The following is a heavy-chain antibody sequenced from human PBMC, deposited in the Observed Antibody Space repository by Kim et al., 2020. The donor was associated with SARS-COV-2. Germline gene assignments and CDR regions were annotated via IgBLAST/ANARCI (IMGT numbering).Heavy chain of an antibody. V-gene: IGHV4-34*01. CDR1: GGSFSGYY. CDR2: INHSGGT. D-gene: IGHD3-10*01. CDR3: ARWGFGGREILWIGEGPSYYDYAMDV. Sequence: SETLSLTCAVYGGSFSGYYWSWIRQPPGKGLEWIAEINHSGGTNYNPSLKSRVTISVDTSKKQFSLKLSSVTAADTAVYYCARWGFGGREILWIGEGPSYYDYAMDVWGQGTTVTVSS. J-gene: IGHJ6*02.